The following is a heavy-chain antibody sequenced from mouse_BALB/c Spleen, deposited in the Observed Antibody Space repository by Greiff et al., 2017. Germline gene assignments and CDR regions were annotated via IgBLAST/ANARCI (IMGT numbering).Heavy chain of an antibody. CDR2: IWTGGGT. CDR3: VRDNGVYAMDY. Sequence: QVQLKQSGPGLVAPSQSLSITCTVSGFSLTSYDISWIRQPPGKGLEWLGVIWTGGGTNYNSAFMSRLSISKDNSKSQVFLKMNSLQTDDTAIYYCVRDNGVYAMDYWGQGTSVTVSS. V-gene: IGHV2-9-2*01. J-gene: IGHJ4*01. CDR1: GFSLTSYD.